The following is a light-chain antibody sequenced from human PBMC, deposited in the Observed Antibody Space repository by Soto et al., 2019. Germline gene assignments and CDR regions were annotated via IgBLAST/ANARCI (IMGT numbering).Light chain of an antibody. V-gene: IGKV3-15*01. CDR1: QTIRSD. CDR2: GAS. CDR3: QQYSTAPGT. J-gene: IGKJ1*01. Sequence: LAVSGGGVVIGACRASQTIRSDVAWYQQKPGQAPRLLIYGASTRATGIPVRFSGSQSGTEITLTSGSLQSEEFAVSYCQQYSTAPGTYGQGTMVEIK.